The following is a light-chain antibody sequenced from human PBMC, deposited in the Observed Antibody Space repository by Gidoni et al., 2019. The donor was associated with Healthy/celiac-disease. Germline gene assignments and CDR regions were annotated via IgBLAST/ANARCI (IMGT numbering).Light chain of an antibody. J-gene: IGKJ1*01. CDR1: QGISSY. V-gene: IGKV1-27*01. Sequence: DIQLTPSPSLLSASVGDRVTITWRVSQGISSYLNWYRQKPGKVPELLIYSASNLQTGVPSRFSGSGSGTDFTLTISSLQSEDVATYYCQRTYNSPSTFGQGTKVEIK. CDR2: SAS. CDR3: QRTYNSPST.